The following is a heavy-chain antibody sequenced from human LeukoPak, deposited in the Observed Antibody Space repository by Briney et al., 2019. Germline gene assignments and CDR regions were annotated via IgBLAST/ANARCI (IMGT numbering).Heavy chain of an antibody. Sequence: SETLSLTCTVSGGSISSYYWSWIRQPPGKGLEWIGYIYYSGSTNYNPSLKSRVTISVDTSKNQFSLKLSSVTAADTAVYYCARGRNYYDSSGIFDYWGQGTLVTVPS. J-gene: IGHJ4*02. D-gene: IGHD3-22*01. CDR3: ARGRNYYDSSGIFDY. V-gene: IGHV4-59*01. CDR2: IYYSGST. CDR1: GGSISSYY.